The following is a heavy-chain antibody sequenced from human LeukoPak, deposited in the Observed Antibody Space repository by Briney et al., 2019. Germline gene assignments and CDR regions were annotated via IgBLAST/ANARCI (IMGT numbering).Heavy chain of an antibody. Sequence: GGSLRLSCAASGFIFSSYTMSWVRQAPGKGREWVSGISASGGHTFYADSVKGRFSISRDNSKNTLYLQMNSLRVEDTAIYYCAKYSGDYFGDYWGQGNLVTVSS. D-gene: IGHD1-26*01. CDR1: GFIFSSYT. V-gene: IGHV3-23*01. CDR3: AKYSGDYFGDY. CDR2: ISASGGHT. J-gene: IGHJ4*02.